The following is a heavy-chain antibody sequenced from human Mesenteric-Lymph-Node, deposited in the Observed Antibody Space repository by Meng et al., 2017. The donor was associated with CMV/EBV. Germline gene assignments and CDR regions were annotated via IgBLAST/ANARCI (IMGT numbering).Heavy chain of an antibody. CDR1: GYSISSGYY. CDR3: ARGAHTAEDY. Sequence: SETLSLTCTVSGYSISSGYYWGWIRQSPGKGLEWIGEINHSGSTNYNPSLKSRVTISVDTSMHQFSLKLSSVTAADTAVYYCARGAHTAEDYWGQGTLVTVSS. D-gene: IGHD5-18*01. V-gene: IGHV4-38-2*02. CDR2: INHSGST. J-gene: IGHJ4*02.